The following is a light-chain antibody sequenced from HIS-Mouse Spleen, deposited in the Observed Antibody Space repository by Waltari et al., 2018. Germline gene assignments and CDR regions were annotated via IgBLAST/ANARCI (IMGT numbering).Light chain of an antibody. J-gene: IGLJ2*01. CDR1: NIGSKS. V-gene: IGLV3-21*03. CDR2: DDS. CDR3: QVWDSSSDHVV. Sequence: SYVLTPPPSVSVAPGKTARITCGGNNIGSKSLQWYQQKPGQAPVLVVYDDSDRPSGIPERFSGSNSGNTATLTISRVEAGDEADYYCQVWDSSSDHVVFGGGTKLTVL.